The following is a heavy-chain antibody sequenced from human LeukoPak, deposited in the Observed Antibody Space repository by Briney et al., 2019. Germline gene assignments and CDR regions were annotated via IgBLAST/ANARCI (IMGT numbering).Heavy chain of an antibody. CDR1: GFAFGRSW. CDR3: AKDDWGPAY. Sequence: GGSLRLSCAASGFAFGRSWMSWARQAPGKGLEWAANMKEDGTRKYYLDSVEGRFTISRDNAKNTVFLQMNSLRVEDTAVYYCAKDDWGPAYWGQGTLVTVSS. V-gene: IGHV3-7*01. CDR2: MKEDGTRK. D-gene: IGHD3-9*01. J-gene: IGHJ4*02.